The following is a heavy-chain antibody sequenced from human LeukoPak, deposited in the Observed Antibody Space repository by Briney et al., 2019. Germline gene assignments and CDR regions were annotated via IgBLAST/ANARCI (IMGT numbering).Heavy chain of an antibody. V-gene: IGHV4-59*08. CDR2: IFYSGST. D-gene: IGHD2-2*01. Sequence: PSETLSLTCTVSGGSISSYYWSWIRQPPGKGLEWIGYIFYSGSTNYNPSLKSRVTISVDTSKNQFSLKLSSVPAADTAVYYCARLSVVPAAMQFYYYYHMDVWGKGTTVTVSS. J-gene: IGHJ6*03. CDR1: GGSISSYY. CDR3: ARLSVVPAAMQFYYYYHMDV.